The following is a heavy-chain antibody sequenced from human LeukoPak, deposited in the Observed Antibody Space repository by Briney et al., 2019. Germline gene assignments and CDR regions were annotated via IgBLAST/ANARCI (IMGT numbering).Heavy chain of an antibody. CDR1: GFTFDDYA. Sequence: GRSLRLSCAASGFTFDDYAMHWVRQVPGKGLEWVSGIAWNAGSIDYADSVKGRFTITRDNAKNFVYLQMNSLRSEDTALYYCAKGDSWSGYSVGMDVWGQGTTVTV. J-gene: IGHJ6*02. CDR2: IAWNAGSI. D-gene: IGHD3-3*01. V-gene: IGHV3-9*01. CDR3: AKGDSWSGYSVGMDV.